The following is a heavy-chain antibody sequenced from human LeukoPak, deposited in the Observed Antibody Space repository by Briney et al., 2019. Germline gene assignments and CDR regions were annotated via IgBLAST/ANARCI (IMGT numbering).Heavy chain of an antibody. D-gene: IGHD2-2*01. Sequence: SLRLSCAASEFTFDDYAMHWVRQAPGKGLEWVSGISWKSGSMGYADSVKGRFTISRDNAKNSLYLQMNSLRAEDTALYYCAKDPRSSSWYPLNWFDPWGQGTLVTVSS. CDR1: EFTFDDYA. CDR2: ISWKSGSM. CDR3: AKDPRSSSWYPLNWFDP. J-gene: IGHJ5*02. V-gene: IGHV3-9*01.